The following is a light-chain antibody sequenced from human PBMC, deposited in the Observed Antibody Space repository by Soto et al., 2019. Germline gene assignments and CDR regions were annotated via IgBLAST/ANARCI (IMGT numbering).Light chain of an antibody. V-gene: IGKV3-15*01. CDR2: GAS. CDR1: QSVSSN. CDR3: QQYNNWPRT. Sequence: EIVMTQSPATLSVSPGERATLSCRASQSVSSNLAWYQQNPGQAPRLLIYGASTRATGIPARFSGSGSGTEFTLTISSLQSKDFSGYYCQQYNNWPRTFGQGTKVEIK. J-gene: IGKJ1*01.